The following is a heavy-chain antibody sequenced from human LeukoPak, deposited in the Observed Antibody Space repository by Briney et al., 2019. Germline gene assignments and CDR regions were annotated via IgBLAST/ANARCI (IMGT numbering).Heavy chain of an antibody. D-gene: IGHD1-26*01. CDR2: INPNSGGT. V-gene: IGHV1-2*02. CDR3: ARVISGSYPDY. J-gene: IGHJ4*02. CDR1: GYTFTGYY. Sequence: ASVKVSRKASGYTFTGYYMHWVRQAPGQGLEWMGWINPNSGGTNYAQKFQGRVTMARDTSISTAYMELSRLRSDDTAVYYCARVISGSYPDYWGQGTLVTVSS.